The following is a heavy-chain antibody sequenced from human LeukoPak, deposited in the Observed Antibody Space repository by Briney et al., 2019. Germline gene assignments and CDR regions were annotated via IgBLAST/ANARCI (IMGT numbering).Heavy chain of an antibody. Sequence: GGSLRLSCAASGFTFSSYSMNWVRQAPGKGLEWVSSISSGSTYIYYADSVKGRFTISRDNAKNSLYLQMNGLRAEDTAVYYCAGGIAIGAAGTEDYWGQGTLVTVSS. CDR3: AGGIAIGAAGTEDY. CDR2: ISSGSTYI. D-gene: IGHD6-13*01. J-gene: IGHJ4*02. CDR1: GFTFSSYS. V-gene: IGHV3-21*01.